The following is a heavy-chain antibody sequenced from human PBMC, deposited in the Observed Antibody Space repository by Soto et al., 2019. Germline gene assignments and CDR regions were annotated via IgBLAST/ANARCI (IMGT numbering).Heavy chain of an antibody. CDR3: ARDPGIRVGATDY. D-gene: IGHD1-26*01. J-gene: IGHJ4*02. V-gene: IGHV3-7*01. Sequence: GGSLRLSCAASGFTVSISYMAWVRQAPGKGLEWVANIKQDGSEKYYVDSVKGRFTISRDNAKNSLYLQMNSLRAEDTAVYYCARDPGIRVGATDYWGQGTLVTVSS. CDR1: GFTVSISY. CDR2: IKQDGSEK.